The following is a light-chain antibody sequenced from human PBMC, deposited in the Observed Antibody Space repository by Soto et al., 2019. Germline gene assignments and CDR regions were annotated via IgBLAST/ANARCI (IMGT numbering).Light chain of an antibody. Sequence: DIQFTQSASSLSASLGDSVTITCRASEDIRSWLGWYQQKPGEAPKLLIFAASSLQSGVPSRFSGSGSGTHFTLTISSLQPDDFATYYCQHYNSYSEAFGQGTKVDIK. V-gene: IGKV1D-16*01. CDR3: QHYNSYSEA. CDR2: AAS. J-gene: IGKJ1*01. CDR1: EDIRSW.